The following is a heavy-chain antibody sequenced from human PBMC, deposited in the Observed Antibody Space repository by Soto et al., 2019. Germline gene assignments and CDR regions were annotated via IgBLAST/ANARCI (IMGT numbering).Heavy chain of an antibody. Sequence: QVQLVESGGGVVQPGRSLRLSCAASGFTFSSYAMHWVRQAPGKGLEWVAVISYDGSNKYYAESLKGRSTISRANSKNTLYLQRNSQRAEDTAVYYCARELYYAFWSGYSRSGYFDYWGQGTLVTVSS. CDR3: ARELYYAFWSGYSRSGYFDY. D-gene: IGHD3-3*01. CDR1: GFTFSSYA. V-gene: IGHV3-30-3*01. J-gene: IGHJ4*02. CDR2: ISYDGSNK.